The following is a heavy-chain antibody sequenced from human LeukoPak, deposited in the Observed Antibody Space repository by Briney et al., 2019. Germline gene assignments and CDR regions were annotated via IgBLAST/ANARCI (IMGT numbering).Heavy chain of an antibody. V-gene: IGHV1-24*01. Sequence: ASVKVSCKVSGYTLTELSMHWLRQAPGKGLEGMGGFCPEDGETIYAQKFQGRVTMTEDTSTDTAYMELSSLRSEDTAVYYCATACSGGSCYRVYYYGMDVWGQGTTVTVSS. CDR2: FCPEDGET. CDR1: GYTLTELS. D-gene: IGHD2-15*01. CDR3: ATACSGGSCYRVYYYGMDV. J-gene: IGHJ6*02.